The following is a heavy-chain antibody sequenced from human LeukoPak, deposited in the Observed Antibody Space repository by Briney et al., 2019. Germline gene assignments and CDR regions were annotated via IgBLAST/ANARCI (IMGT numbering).Heavy chain of an antibody. V-gene: IGHV4-4*07. Sequence: SETLSLTCTVSGVSISSYYWTWIRQPAGKGLEWIGRIYTTGSTNYNPSLNSRLTISVVTSKTQFPLKLSSVPAADTAVYYCARQIAVPGKAGFDYWGQGTLVTVSS. CDR1: GVSISSYY. D-gene: IGHD6-19*01. J-gene: IGHJ4*02. CDR3: ARQIAVPGKAGFDY. CDR2: IYTTGST.